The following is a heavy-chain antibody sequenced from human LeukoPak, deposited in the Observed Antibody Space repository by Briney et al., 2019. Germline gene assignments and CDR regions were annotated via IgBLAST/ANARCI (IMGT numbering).Heavy chain of an antibody. CDR2: TYYRSKWYN. J-gene: IGHJ4*02. V-gene: IGHV6-1*01. CDR3: ARATTQLLRYVDY. CDR1: GDSVSSNSAA. Sequence: SETLSLTCAISGDSVSSNSAAWDWIRQSPSRGLEWLGRTYYRSKWYNDYAVSVKSRITINPDTSKNQFSLQLNSVTPEDTAVYYCARATTQLLRYVDYWGEGTLVTCSS. D-gene: IGHD1-1*01.